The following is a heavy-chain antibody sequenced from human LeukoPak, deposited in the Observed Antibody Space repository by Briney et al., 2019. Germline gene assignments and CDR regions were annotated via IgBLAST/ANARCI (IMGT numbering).Heavy chain of an antibody. CDR3: ARAKAAAGILTFIY. J-gene: IGHJ4*02. CDR1: GCIFTNHY. D-gene: IGHD6-13*01. Sequence: ASVKVSCKSSGCIFTNHYMHWVRQAPGQGLEWMGLINPSGISTLYAEKFRGRIIMTRDMSTATDYMELSSLRSEDTAVYYCARAKAAAGILTFIYWGQGTLVTVSS. V-gene: IGHV1-46*01. CDR2: INPSGIST.